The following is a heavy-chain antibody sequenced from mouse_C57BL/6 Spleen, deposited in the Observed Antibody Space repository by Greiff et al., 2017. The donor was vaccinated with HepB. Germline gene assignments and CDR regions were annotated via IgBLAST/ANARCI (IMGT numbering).Heavy chain of an antibody. CDR2: IYPGYVDT. CDR1: FYSFIISC. J-gene: IGHJ4*01. V-gene: IGHV1-82*01. D-gene: IGHD1-3*01. Sequence: LQHSLPSLVNPFSSFNISFNSSFYSFIISCMNFVKHSPGNFLELIGRIYPGYVDTNYNWKFKGKATLTADKSSSTAYMQLSSLTSEDSAVYFCARESSSYAMDYWGQGTSVTVSS. CDR3: ARESSSYAMDY.